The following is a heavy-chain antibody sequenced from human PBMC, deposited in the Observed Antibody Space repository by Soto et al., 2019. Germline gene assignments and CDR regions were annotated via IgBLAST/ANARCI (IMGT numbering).Heavy chain of an antibody. CDR3: ACSTVTTEGYFDY. CDR2: IYYSGST. D-gene: IGHD4-17*01. V-gene: IGHV4-59*06. CDR1: GGSISSYY. Sequence: SETLSLTCTVSGGSISSYYWSWIRQPPGKGLEWIGYIYYSGSTNYNPSLKSRVTISVDTSKNQFSLKLSSVTAADTAVYYCACSTVTTEGYFDYWGQGTLVTVSS. J-gene: IGHJ4*02.